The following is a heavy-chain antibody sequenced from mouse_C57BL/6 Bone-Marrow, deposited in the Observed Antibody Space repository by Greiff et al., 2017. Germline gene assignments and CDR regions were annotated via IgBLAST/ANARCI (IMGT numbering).Heavy chain of an antibody. CDR2: INPSSGYT. Sequence: QVQLQQSGAELAKPGASVKLSCKASGYTFTSYWMHWVKQRPGQGLEWIGYINPSSGYTKYNQKFKDKATLTADKSSSTAYRQLSSLTYEDSAVYYCAKGQLRAWFAYWGQGTLVTVSA. J-gene: IGHJ3*01. D-gene: IGHD3-2*02. CDR3: AKGQLRAWFAY. CDR1: GYTFTSYW. V-gene: IGHV1-7*01.